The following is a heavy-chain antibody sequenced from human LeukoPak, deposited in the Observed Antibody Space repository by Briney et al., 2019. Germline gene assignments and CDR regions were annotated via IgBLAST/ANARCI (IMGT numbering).Heavy chain of an antibody. Sequence: PGGSLRLSCAASGFTFDDYGMSWVRQAPGKGLEWVSGINWNGGSTGYADSVKGRFTISRDNAKNSLYLQMNSLRAEDTAVYYCARNLRLHTPRAFDIWGQGTMVTVSS. V-gene: IGHV3-20*04. CDR3: ARNLRLHTPRAFDI. CDR1: GFTFDDYG. CDR2: INWNGGST. D-gene: IGHD5-24*01. J-gene: IGHJ3*02.